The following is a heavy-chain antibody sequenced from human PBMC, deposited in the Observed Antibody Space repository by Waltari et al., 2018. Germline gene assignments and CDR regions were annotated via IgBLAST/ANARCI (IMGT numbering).Heavy chain of an antibody. CDR2: IDTSGST. V-gene: IGHV4-4*07. D-gene: IGHD6-13*01. J-gene: IGHJ4*02. Sequence: QVQLQESGPGLVKPSETLSLTCTVSGGSISSYYWSWIRQPAGKGLEWIGRIDTSGSTNYNPYLKSRVTMSVDTSKNQFSLKLSSVTAADTAVYYCARSLGETIAAATFDYWGQGTLVTVSS. CDR1: GGSISSYY. CDR3: ARSLGETIAAATFDY.